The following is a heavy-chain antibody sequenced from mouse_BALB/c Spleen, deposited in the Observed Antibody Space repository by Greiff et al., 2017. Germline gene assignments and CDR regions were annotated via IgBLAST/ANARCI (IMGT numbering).Heavy chain of an antibody. CDR3: ARHGGGAYYFDY. Sequence: EVKVVESGGDLVKPGGSLKLSCAASGFTFSSYGMSWVRQTPDKRLEWVATISSGGSYTYYPDSVKGRFTISRDNAKNTLYLQMSSLKSEDTAMYYCARHGGGAYYFDYWGQGTTLTVSS. CDR1: GFTFSSYG. CDR2: ISSGGSYT. J-gene: IGHJ2*01. D-gene: IGHD1-1*02. V-gene: IGHV5-6*01.